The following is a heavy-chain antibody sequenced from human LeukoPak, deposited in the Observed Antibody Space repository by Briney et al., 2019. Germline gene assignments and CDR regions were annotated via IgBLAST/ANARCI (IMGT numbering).Heavy chain of an antibody. CDR1: GFTFSSYE. Sequence: GGSLRLSCAASGFTFSSYEMNWVRQAPGKGLEWASYISSSGSTIYYADSVKGRFTISRDNAKNSLYLQMNSLRAEDTAVYYCARDFGTPFDYWGQGTLVTVSS. CDR3: ARDFGTPFDY. D-gene: IGHD3-3*01. J-gene: IGHJ4*02. V-gene: IGHV3-48*03. CDR2: ISSSGSTI.